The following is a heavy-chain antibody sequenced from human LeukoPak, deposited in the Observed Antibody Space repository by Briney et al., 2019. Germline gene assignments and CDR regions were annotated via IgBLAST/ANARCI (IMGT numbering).Heavy chain of an antibody. D-gene: IGHD5-12*01. CDR3: ARDRPYSGYGSY. Sequence: GGSLRLSCAASGFTFSSYSMNWVRQAPGKGLEWVSSISSSSSYIYYADSVKGRFTISRDNAKNSLYLQMNSLRAEDAAVYYCARDRPYSGYGSYWGQGTLVTVSS. J-gene: IGHJ4*02. CDR2: ISSSSSYI. CDR1: GFTFSSYS. V-gene: IGHV3-21*01.